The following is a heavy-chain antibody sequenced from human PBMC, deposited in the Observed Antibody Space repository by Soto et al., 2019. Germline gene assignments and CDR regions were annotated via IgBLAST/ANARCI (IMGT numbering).Heavy chain of an antibody. D-gene: IGHD3-10*01. CDR1: GGSIGSGDFY. CDR3: ARGERTWIYFPY. J-gene: IGHJ4*02. Sequence: QVQLQESGPGLVKPSQTLSLTCTVSGGSIGSGDFYWTWIRQPAGKGLEYIGYIHRSWSTYYTPSLKTRVIISVATSKNQFSLKLTSLTAADTARYDCARGERTWIYFPYWGQGALVTVSS. V-gene: IGHV4-30-4*01. CDR2: IHRSWST.